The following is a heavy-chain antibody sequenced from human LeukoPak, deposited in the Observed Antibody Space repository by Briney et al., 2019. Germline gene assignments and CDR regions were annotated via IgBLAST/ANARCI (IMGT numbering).Heavy chain of an antibody. CDR1: GGSFSGYY. CDR2: INHSGST. V-gene: IGHV4-34*01. J-gene: IGHJ5*02. Sequence: SETLSLTCAVYGGSFSGYYWSWIRQPPGKGLEWIGEINHSGSTNYNPSLKSRVTISVDTSKNQFSLKLSSVTAADTAVYYCARRVDILTGYGWFDPWGQGTLVSVSS. D-gene: IGHD3-9*01. CDR3: ARRVDILTGYGWFDP.